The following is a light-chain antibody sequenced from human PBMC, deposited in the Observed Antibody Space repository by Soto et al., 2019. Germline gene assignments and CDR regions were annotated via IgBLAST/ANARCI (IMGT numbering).Light chain of an antibody. CDR1: QSISTC. CDR2: DAS. V-gene: IGKV3-11*01. J-gene: IGKJ4*01. CDR3: QQCSNWPLT. Sequence: EILLTQSPATLSFSPGDRATLSCRASQSISTCLAWYQQKPGKAPNLLIYDASHRAAGIPSRFSGSGSGTDFTLTISSLEPDDFAVYYCQQCSNWPLTFGGGTKVEIK.